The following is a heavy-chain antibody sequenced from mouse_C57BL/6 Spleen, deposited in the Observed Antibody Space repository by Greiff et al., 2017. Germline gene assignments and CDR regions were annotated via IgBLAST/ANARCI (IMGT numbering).Heavy chain of an antibody. Sequence: QVQLQQSGAELVRPGASVTLSCKASGYTFTDYGMHWVKQTPVHGLEWIGAIDPETGGTAYNQKFKGKAILTADKSSSTAYMELRNLTSEDSAVYDCTRAGYYGGCWGQGTTLTVSS. V-gene: IGHV1-15*01. CDR2: IDPETGGT. J-gene: IGHJ2*01. CDR1: GYTFTDYG. CDR3: TRAGYYGGC. D-gene: IGHD1-1*01.